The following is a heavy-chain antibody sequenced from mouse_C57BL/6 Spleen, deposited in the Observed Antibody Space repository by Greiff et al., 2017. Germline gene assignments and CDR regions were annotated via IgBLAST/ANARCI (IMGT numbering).Heavy chain of an antibody. V-gene: IGHV1-7*01. Sequence: QVHVKQSGAELAKPGASVKLSCKASGYTFTSYWMHWVKQRPGQGLEWIGYINPSSGYTKYNQKFKDKATLTADKSSSTAYMQLSSLTYEDSAVYYCARWNWDEDAMDYWGQGTSVTVSS. CDR2: INPSSGYT. J-gene: IGHJ4*01. D-gene: IGHD4-1*01. CDR1: GYTFTSYW. CDR3: ARWNWDEDAMDY.